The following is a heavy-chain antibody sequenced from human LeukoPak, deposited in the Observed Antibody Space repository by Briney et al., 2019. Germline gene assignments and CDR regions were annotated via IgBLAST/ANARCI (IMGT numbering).Heavy chain of an antibody. V-gene: IGHV3-53*01. CDR3: ARGPHGRIYDILTGFDY. Sequence: GGSLRLSCTVSGFTVSSNSMSWVRQAPGKGLEWVSFIYSDNTHYSDSVKGRFTISRDNSKNTLYLQMNSLRAEDTAVYYCARGPHGRIYDILTGFDYWGQGTLVTVSS. CDR1: GFTVSSNS. D-gene: IGHD3-9*01. J-gene: IGHJ4*02. CDR2: IYSDNT.